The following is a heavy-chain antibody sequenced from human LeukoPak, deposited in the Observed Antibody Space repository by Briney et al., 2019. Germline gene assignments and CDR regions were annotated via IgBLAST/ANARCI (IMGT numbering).Heavy chain of an antibody. Sequence: GASVKVSCKASGGTFSSYAISWVRQAPGQGLEWMGGIIPIFGTANYAQKFQGRVTITADESTSTAYMELSSLRSEDTAVYYCARDVYDGRGYFSGYWGQGTLVTVSS. J-gene: IGHJ4*02. CDR3: ARDVYDGRGYFSGY. V-gene: IGHV1-69*13. D-gene: IGHD3-22*01. CDR2: IIPIFGTA. CDR1: GGTFSSYA.